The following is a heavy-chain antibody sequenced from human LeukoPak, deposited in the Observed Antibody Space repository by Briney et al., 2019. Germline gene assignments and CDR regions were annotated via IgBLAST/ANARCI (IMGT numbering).Heavy chain of an antibody. V-gene: IGHV4-39*07. CDR1: GGSISSSSYY. J-gene: IGHJ4*02. CDR3: ASQRGQLVDY. CDR2: IYYSGST. Sequence: PSETLSLTCTVSGGSISSSSYYWGWIRQPPGKGLEWIGSIYYSGSTYYNPSLKSRVTISVDTSKNQFSLKLSSVTAADTAVYYCASQRGQLVDYWGQGILVTVSS. D-gene: IGHD6-6*01.